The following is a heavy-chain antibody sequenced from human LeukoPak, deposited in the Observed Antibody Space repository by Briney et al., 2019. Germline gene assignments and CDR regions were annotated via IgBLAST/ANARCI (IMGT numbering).Heavy chain of an antibody. Sequence: GASVKVSCKASGYTFTSYGISWVRQAPGQGLEWMGWISAYNGNTNYAQKLQGRVTMTTDTSTSTAYMELRSLRSDDTAVYYCARDLTHYCSSTSCYMGYWGQGTLVTVSS. D-gene: IGHD2-2*02. V-gene: IGHV1-18*01. J-gene: IGHJ4*02. CDR1: GYTFTSYG. CDR2: ISAYNGNT. CDR3: ARDLTHYCSSTSCYMGY.